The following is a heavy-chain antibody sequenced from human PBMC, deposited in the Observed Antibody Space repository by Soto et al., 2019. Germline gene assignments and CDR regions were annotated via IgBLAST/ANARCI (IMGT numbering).Heavy chain of an antibody. Sequence: GVSLRVSCAAAGFTFSSYGRHWVRQATGKGLEWVSAIGTAGDTYYPGSVKGRFTISRENAKNSLYLQMNSLRAGDTAVYYCARVIEGGTLDVWGQGTTVTVSS. CDR2: IGTAGDT. J-gene: IGHJ6*02. CDR3: ARVIEGGTLDV. CDR1: GFTFSSYG. V-gene: IGHV3-13*01.